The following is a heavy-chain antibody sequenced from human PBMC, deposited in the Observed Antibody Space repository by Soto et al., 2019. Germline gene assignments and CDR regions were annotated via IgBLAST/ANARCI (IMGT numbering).Heavy chain of an antibody. CDR3: ARGDPSRHGYYYGMDV. Sequence: SVKVSCTASGGTFSSYAISWVRQAPGQGLEWMGGIIPIFGTANYAQKFQGRVTITADESTSTAYMELSSLRSEDTAVYYCARGDPSRHGYYYGMDVWGQGTTVTVSS. J-gene: IGHJ6*02. V-gene: IGHV1-69*13. CDR2: IIPIFGTA. CDR1: GGTFSSYA.